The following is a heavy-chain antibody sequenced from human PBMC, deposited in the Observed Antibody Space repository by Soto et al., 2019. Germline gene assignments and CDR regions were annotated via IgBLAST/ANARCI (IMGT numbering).Heavy chain of an antibody. CDR1: GGSISSGDYY. V-gene: IGHV4-30-4*01. CDR3: ARGTWYDYGDYVRWFDP. Sequence: SETLSLTCTVSGGSISSGDYYWSWIRQPPGKGLEWIGYIYYSGSTYYNPSLKSRVTISVDTSKNQFSLKLSSVTAADTAVYYCARGTWYDYGDYVRWFDPWGQGTLVTVSS. D-gene: IGHD4-17*01. J-gene: IGHJ5*02. CDR2: IYYSGST.